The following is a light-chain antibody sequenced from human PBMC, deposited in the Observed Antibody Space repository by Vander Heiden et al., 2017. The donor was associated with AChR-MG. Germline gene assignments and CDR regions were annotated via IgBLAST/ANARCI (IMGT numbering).Light chain of an antibody. CDR2: KDS. J-gene: IGLJ2*01. CDR3: QSADSSGTDVV. V-gene: IGLV3-25*03. Sequence: SYELTQPPSVSVSPGQTARITCSGDALPKQYAYWYQQKPGQAPVLVIYKDSERPSGIPERFSGSSSGTTVTLTISGVQAEDEADYYCQSADSSGTDVVFGGGTKLNVL. CDR1: ALPKQY.